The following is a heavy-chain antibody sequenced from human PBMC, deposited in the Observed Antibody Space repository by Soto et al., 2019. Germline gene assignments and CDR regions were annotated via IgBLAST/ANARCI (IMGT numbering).Heavy chain of an antibody. V-gene: IGHV1-69*01. CDR3: ARAVRLDVWGSYHY. D-gene: IGHD3-16*02. CDR2: IIPIFGTA. CDR1: GGTFSSYA. Sequence: QVQLVQSGAEVKKTGSSVKVSCKASGGTFSSYAISWVRQAPGQGLEWMGGIIPIFGTANYAQKFQGRVTITADESTSTAYMELSSLRSEATAVYYCARAVRLDVWGSYHYWGQGTLVTVSS. J-gene: IGHJ4*02.